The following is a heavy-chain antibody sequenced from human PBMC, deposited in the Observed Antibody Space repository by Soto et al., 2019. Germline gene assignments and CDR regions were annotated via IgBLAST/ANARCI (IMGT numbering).Heavy chain of an antibody. V-gene: IGHV2-5*01. D-gene: IGHD3-9*01. Sequence: QITLKESGPTLVKPTQTLTLTCTFSGFSLSTSGVGVGWIRQPPGKALEWLALIYWNDDKRYSPSLKSRLTITKDTSKNQVVLTMTNMDPVDTATYYCAHFGGVRYFDWLPRFDYWGQGTLVTVSS. CDR2: IYWNDDK. J-gene: IGHJ4*02. CDR1: GFSLSTSGVG. CDR3: AHFGGVRYFDWLPRFDY.